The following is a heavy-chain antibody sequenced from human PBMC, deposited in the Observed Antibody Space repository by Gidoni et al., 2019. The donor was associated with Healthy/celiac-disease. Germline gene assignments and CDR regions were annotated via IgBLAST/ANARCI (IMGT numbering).Heavy chain of an antibody. CDR3: ARDPIVVVITTSYYFDY. Sequence: QVQLVESGGGGVQPGRSLRLSGAASGFTFSSYAMPWVRQAPGKGLEGVAVISYDGSNKYYADSVKGRFTISRDNSKNTLYLQMNSLRAEDTAVYYCARDPIVVVITTSYYFDYWGQGTLVTVSS. V-gene: IGHV3-30-3*01. CDR1: GFTFSSYA. D-gene: IGHD3-22*01. J-gene: IGHJ4*02. CDR2: ISYDGSNK.